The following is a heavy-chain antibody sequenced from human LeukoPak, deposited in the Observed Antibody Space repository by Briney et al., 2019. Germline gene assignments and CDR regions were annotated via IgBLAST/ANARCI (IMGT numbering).Heavy chain of an antibody. CDR1: GFTVSSNY. CDR2: IYSDGST. CDR3: ARVAGRGFDP. Sequence: GGSLRLSCEASGFTVSSNYMSCVRQAPGKGLEWVSVIYSDGSTYYADSVKGRFTISRDNSKNTLYLQMNSLRGEDTAVYYCARVAGRGFDPWGQGTLVTVSS. V-gene: IGHV3-66*01. J-gene: IGHJ5*02.